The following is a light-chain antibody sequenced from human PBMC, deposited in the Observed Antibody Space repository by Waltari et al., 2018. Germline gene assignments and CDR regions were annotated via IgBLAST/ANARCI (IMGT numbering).Light chain of an antibody. CDR2: GAS. V-gene: IGKV3-20*01. CDR3: QQYTSSPFT. J-gene: IGKJ5*01. Sequence: EIVLTQSPGTLSLSPGERASLSCRPSQSISSDFFAWYQHKLGQAPRLIIYGASIRASDIPDRFSGSGSGTDFTLTISRLEPEDFAVYYCQQYTSSPFTFGQGTRLEIK. CDR1: QSISSDF.